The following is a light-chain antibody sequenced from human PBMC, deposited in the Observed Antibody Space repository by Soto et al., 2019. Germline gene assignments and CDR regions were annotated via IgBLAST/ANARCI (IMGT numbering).Light chain of an antibody. Sequence: DIQMTQSPSSLSASVGDRVTITCRASQGIRNDLDWYQQKPGKAPKCLIYAASSLHTGVPSRFSGSGSGTAFTLTISHLQPEDFATYFCLQHNSYIFTFGPGTKVDIK. CDR3: LQHNSYIFT. J-gene: IGKJ3*01. V-gene: IGKV1-17*02. CDR1: QGIRND. CDR2: AAS.